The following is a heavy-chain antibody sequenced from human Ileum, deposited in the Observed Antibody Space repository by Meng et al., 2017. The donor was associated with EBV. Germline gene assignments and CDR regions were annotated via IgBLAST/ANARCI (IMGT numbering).Heavy chain of an antibody. D-gene: IGHD1-26*01. CDR1: GVSISGHY. Sequence: LQESGPGLVKPSGTLSLTCDVSGVSISGHYWSWIRQSPVKGLEWIGFFYEGTTNYNPSLKSRVTIAAGPANNQISLRLSPVTSADTAVYYCAKGGQWDPLDSWGRGILVTVSS. CDR3: AKGGQWDPLDS. V-gene: IGHV4-59*11. J-gene: IGHJ4*02. CDR2: FYEGTT.